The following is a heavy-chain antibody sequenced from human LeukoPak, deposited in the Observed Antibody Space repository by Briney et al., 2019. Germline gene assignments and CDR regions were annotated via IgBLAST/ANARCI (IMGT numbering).Heavy chain of an antibody. CDR1: GFTFSGYA. V-gene: IGHV3-23*01. J-gene: IGHJ4*02. D-gene: IGHD7-27*01. Sequence: GGSLRLSCAASGFTFSGYAMSWVRQAPGKGLEWVSAISGSGGSTYYADSVKGRFTISRDNSKNTLYLQMSSLRAEDTAVYYCAKDDGEYYFDYWGQGTLVTVSS. CDR3: AKDDGEYYFDY. CDR2: ISGSGGST.